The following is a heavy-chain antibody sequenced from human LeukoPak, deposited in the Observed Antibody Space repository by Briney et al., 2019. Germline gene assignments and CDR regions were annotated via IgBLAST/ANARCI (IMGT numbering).Heavy chain of an antibody. J-gene: IGHJ4*02. V-gene: IGHV3-11*01. CDR3: ASTDYYDSSGYNY. Sequence: PGGSLRLSCSASGFTFSDYYMSWIRQAPGKGLEWVSYISSSGSTIYYADSVTGRFTISRDNAKNSLYLPMNSLRAEDTAVYYCASTDYYDSSGYNYWGQGTLVTVSS. CDR2: ISSSGSTI. CDR1: GFTFSDYY. D-gene: IGHD3-22*01.